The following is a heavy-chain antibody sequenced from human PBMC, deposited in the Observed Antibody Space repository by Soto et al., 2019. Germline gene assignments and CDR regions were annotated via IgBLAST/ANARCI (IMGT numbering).Heavy chain of an antibody. V-gene: IGHV1-2*04. Sequence: QVQLVQSGAAVKKPGASVTVSCRASGDTFTGYYMHWVRQAPGQVLEWMGWVNPNSGVTKYAQKFQGWVTMTRETSIRTVYMELSRLRSDDTAVYYCARESGGATATLDYYYFYMDVWGTGTTVTVSS. CDR1: GDTFTGYY. J-gene: IGHJ6*03. CDR2: VNPNSGVT. CDR3: ARESGGATATLDYYYFYMDV. D-gene: IGHD5-12*01.